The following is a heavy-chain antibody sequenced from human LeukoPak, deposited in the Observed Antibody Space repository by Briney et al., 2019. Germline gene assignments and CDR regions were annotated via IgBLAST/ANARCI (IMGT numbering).Heavy chain of an antibody. J-gene: IGHJ6*03. D-gene: IGHD1-14*01. V-gene: IGHV4-4*07. Sequence: PSETLSLTCTVSRASISDNYWSWSRQPAGKALEWIGRTYTSGDTNYNPSLKSRASVSVDTSKNQFSLKLSSVTAADTAVYYCARGRYESTRLSAYYYYYMDVWGKGTTVTVSS. CDR1: RASISDNY. CDR2: TYTSGDT. CDR3: ARGRYESTRLSAYYYYYMDV.